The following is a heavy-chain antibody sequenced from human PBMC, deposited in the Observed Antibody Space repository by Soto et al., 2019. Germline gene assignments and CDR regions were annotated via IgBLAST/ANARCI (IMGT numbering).Heavy chain of an antibody. V-gene: IGHV4-31*03. CDR2: IYYSGLT. CDR3: ARDRATGAPTDF. Sequence: LSLTCPVSGGSISSGDYYWSWIRQHPGKGLEWIGYIYYSGLTYYNPSLKSRVSISVDTSKNQFFLNLSSVTAADTAVYFCARDRATGAPTDFWGQGTLVTVS. D-gene: IGHD1-1*01. J-gene: IGHJ4*02. CDR1: GGSISSGDYY.